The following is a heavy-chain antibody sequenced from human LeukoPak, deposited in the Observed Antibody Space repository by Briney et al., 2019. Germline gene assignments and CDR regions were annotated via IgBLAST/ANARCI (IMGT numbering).Heavy chain of an antibody. V-gene: IGHV1-8*01. D-gene: IGHD3-22*01. Sequence: ASVKVSCKASGYTFISYDINWVRQATGQGLEWMGWMNPNSGITGYAQKFQGRVSMTSNTSIGTAYMELSSLKSEDTAVYYCARGLYYYDSNGRTPYDYWGQGTLVTVSS. CDR2: MNPNSGIT. CDR1: GYTFISYD. J-gene: IGHJ4*02. CDR3: ARGLYYYDSNGRTPYDY.